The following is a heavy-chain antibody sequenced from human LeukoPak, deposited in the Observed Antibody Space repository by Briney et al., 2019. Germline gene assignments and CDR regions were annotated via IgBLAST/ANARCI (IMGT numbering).Heavy chain of an antibody. Sequence: ASVKVSCKASGYTFTSYGISWVRQAPGQGLEWMGWISAYNGNTNYAQKLQGRVTMTTDTSTSTAYMELRSLRSDDTAVYYCARDLYCSSTSCYPNWFDPWGQGTLVTVSS. V-gene: IGHV1-18*01. CDR3: ARDLYCSSTSCYPNWFDP. CDR1: GYTFTSYG. D-gene: IGHD2-2*01. J-gene: IGHJ5*02. CDR2: ISAYNGNT.